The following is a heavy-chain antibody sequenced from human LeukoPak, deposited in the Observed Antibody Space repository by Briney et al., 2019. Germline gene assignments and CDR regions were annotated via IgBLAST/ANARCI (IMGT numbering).Heavy chain of an antibody. CDR3: ARRRTYDILTGYPHYYFDY. CDR2: IYYSVNT. D-gene: IGHD3-9*01. CDR1: GGSISTSPYY. Sequence: ASETLSLTCSVSGGSISTSPYYWGWIRQPPRKGLEWIGDIYYSVNTYYNPSLKSRLTISVDTSNNHVSLTVTSLTAPDTALCYCARRRTYDILTGYPHYYFDYWGQGALVTVSS. J-gene: IGHJ4*02. V-gene: IGHV4-39*02.